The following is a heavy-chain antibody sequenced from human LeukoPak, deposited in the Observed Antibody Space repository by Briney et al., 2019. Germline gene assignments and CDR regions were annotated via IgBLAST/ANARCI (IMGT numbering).Heavy chain of an antibody. CDR2: IIPIFGTA. D-gene: IGHD6-6*01. V-gene: IGHV1-69*01. Sequence: ASVKVSCKASGGTFSSYAISWVRQAPGQGLEWLGGIIPIFGTANYAQKFQGRVTITADESTSTAYMELSSLRSEDTAVYYCARDLGWSIAAPGWGQGTLVTVSS. J-gene: IGHJ4*02. CDR3: ARDLGWSIAAPG. CDR1: GGTFSSYA.